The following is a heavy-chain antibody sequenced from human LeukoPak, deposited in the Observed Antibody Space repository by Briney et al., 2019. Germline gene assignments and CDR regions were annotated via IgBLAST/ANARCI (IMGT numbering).Heavy chain of an antibody. CDR2: INAGNGNT. CDR3: ARDQGPTTWAYYYYYGMDV. Sequence: GASVKVSCKASGYTFTSYAMHWVRQAPGQRLEWMGWINAGNGNTKYSQKFQGRVTITRDTSASTAYMELSSLRSEDTAAYYCARDQGPTTWAYYYYYGMDVWGQGTTVTVSS. CDR1: GYTFTSYA. V-gene: IGHV1-3*01. D-gene: IGHD4-11*01. J-gene: IGHJ6*02.